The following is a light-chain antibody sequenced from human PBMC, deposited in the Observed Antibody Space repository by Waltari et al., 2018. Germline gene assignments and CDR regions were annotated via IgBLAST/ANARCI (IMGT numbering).Light chain of an antibody. J-gene: IGKJ5*01. CDR1: QSFSSY. Sequence: EFVLTQSPATLSLSPGERATLPCRASQSFSSYLAWYQQKPGQAPRPLIYDASNRATGIPARFSGSGSGTDFTLTISSLEPEDFAVYYCQQRSNWPPFTFGQGTRLEIK. CDR3: QQRSNWPPFT. CDR2: DAS. V-gene: IGKV3-11*01.